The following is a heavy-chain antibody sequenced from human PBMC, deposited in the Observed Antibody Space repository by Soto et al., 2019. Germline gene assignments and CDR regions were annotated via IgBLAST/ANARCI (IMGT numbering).Heavy chain of an antibody. CDR3: ARGGHVVVVTAALDY. V-gene: IGHV1-46*01. CDR2: VKPSGGHT. D-gene: IGHD2-21*02. CDR1: VDNFTDYY. Sequence: QVQLMQSVAAVKKPGAAVKVSCKASVDNFTDYYIHWVRQAPGQGLEWMGTVKPSGGHTPYAQHFLGRVTMTGDTSHSTLYMELTSLTSDDPAIYSCARGGHVVVVTAALDYWGHGTLVTFSA. J-gene: IGHJ4*01.